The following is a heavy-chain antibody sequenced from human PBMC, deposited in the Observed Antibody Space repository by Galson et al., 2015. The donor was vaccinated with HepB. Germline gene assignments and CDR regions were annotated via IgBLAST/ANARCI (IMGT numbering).Heavy chain of an antibody. V-gene: IGHV4-34*01. CDR1: GGSFSGYY. CDR2: INHSGST. Sequence: QVQLQESGPGLVKPSETLSLTCAVYGGSFSGYYWSWIRQPPGKGLEWIGEINHSGSTNYNPSLKSRVTISVDTSKNQFSLKLSSVTAADTAVYYCATRNGPFNYWGQGTLVTVSS. D-gene: IGHD4-11*01. CDR3: ATRNGPFNY. J-gene: IGHJ4*02.